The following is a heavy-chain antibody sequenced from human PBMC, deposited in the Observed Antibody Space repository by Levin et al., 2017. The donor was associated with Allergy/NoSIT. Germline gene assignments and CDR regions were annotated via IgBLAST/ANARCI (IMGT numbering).Heavy chain of an antibody. CDR3: ARDPSLYCTNGVCQRGWYFDL. Sequence: GESLKISCAASGFTFSSYEMNWVRQAPGKGLEWVSYISSSGSTIYYADSVKGRFTISRDNAKNSLYLQMNSLRAEDTALYYCARDPSLYCTNGVCQRGWYFDLWGRGTLVTVSS. D-gene: IGHD2-8*01. CDR2: ISSSGSTI. V-gene: IGHV3-48*03. CDR1: GFTFSSYE. J-gene: IGHJ2*01.